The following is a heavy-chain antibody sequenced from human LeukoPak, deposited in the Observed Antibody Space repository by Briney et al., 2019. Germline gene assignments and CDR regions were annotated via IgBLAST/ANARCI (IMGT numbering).Heavy chain of an antibody. J-gene: IGHJ4*02. Sequence: ASVKVSCKASGYTFTSYYMHWVRPAPGQGLEWMGIINPSSGTTTYGQKFQGRVTITRDTSTSTVYMDLTSLKSEDTAVYYCAGGPGMSASGTNYWGQGTLVTVSS. D-gene: IGHD6-13*01. CDR2: INPSSGTT. V-gene: IGHV1-46*01. CDR1: GYTFTSYY. CDR3: AGGPGMSASGTNY.